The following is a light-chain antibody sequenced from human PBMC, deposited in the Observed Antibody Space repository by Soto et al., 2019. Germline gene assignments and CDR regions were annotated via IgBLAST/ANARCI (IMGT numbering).Light chain of an antibody. CDR2: DAS. V-gene: IGKV1-33*01. J-gene: IGKJ4*01. CDR1: QDISKY. CDR3: QQYDDLPLT. Sequence: IHMTQSPSSLSASIGYRVTLTCQASQDISKYLNWCQQKPGKAPNLLTYDASNLETGVPSRFSGSGSGTDFTFTISSLQPEDIATYYCQQYDDLPLTFGGGTKVDI.